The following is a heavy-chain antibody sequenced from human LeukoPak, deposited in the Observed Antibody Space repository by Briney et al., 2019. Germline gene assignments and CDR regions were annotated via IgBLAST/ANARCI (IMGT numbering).Heavy chain of an antibody. CDR3: ARVIWYGGLKHHFDY. Sequence: PSETLSLTCAVYGGSFSGFYWRWIRQPPGKGLEWIGEINHSRSTNYNPSLKSRVTISVDTSQNQFSLKLSSVTAADTAVYYCARVIWYGGLKHHFDYWGQGTLVTVSS. V-gene: IGHV4-34*01. D-gene: IGHD1-26*01. J-gene: IGHJ4*02. CDR1: GGSFSGFY. CDR2: INHSRST.